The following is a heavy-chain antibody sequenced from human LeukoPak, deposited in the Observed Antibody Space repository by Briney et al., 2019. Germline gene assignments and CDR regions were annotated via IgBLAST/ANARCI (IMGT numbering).Heavy chain of an antibody. V-gene: IGHV1-18*01. Sequence: ASVKVSCKASGYTFTSYGISWVRQAPGQGLEWMGWISAYNGNTNYAQKLQGRVTMTTDTSASTAYMELRSLRSDDTAVYYCARSDFWSSYDAFDIWGQGTMVTVSS. CDR2: ISAYNGNT. CDR1: GYTFTSYG. J-gene: IGHJ3*02. D-gene: IGHD3-3*01. CDR3: ARSDFWSSYDAFDI.